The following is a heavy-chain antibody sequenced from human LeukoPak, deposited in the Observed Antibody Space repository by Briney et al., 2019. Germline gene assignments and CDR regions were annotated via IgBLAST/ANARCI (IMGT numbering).Heavy chain of an antibody. V-gene: IGHV4-59*12. Sequence: PSETLSLTCTVSGGSISSYYWSWIRQPPGKGLEWIGYIYYSGSTNYNPSLKSRVTISVDTSKNQFSLKLSSVTAADTAVYYCARGRVYYYGSGSYPPAGMLDYWGQGTLVTVSS. J-gene: IGHJ4*02. D-gene: IGHD3-10*01. CDR2: IYYSGST. CDR3: ARGRVYYYGSGSYPPAGMLDY. CDR1: GGSISSYY.